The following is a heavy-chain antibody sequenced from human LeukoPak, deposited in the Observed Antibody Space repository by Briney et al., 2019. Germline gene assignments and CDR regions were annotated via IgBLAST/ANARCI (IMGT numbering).Heavy chain of an antibody. J-gene: IGHJ4*02. CDR1: GFTFSNTW. V-gene: IGHV3-30*02. CDR2: IRYDGSNK. Sequence: GGSLRLSCAASGFTFSNTWMSWVRQAPGKGLEWVAFIRYDGSNKYYADSVKGRFTISRDNSKNTLYLQMNSLRADETAVYYCAPAQYSSNWFFDYWGQGTLVTVSS. CDR3: APAQYSSNWFFDY. D-gene: IGHD6-13*01.